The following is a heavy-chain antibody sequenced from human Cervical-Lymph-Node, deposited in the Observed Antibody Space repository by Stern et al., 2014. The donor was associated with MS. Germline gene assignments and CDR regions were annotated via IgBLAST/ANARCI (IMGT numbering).Heavy chain of an antibody. CDR2: IYPDDSHI. V-gene: IGHV5-51*01. J-gene: IGHJ5*01. CDR3: ATHGPIYNWFDS. CDR1: GYTFTNYY. Sequence: EVQLVQSGAEVKKPGESLKISCKGSGYTFTNYYIAWVRQMPGKGLEWMGIIYPDDSHIAYTPSFQGQVTISADKSINTAYLQWSSLQASDTAMYYCATHGPIYNWFDSWGQGTLVTVSS.